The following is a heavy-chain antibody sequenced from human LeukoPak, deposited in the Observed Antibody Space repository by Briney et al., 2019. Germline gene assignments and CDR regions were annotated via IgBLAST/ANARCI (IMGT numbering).Heavy chain of an antibody. Sequence: PSETLSLTCTVSGGSISSYYWSWIRQPLGKGLEWIGYIYYSGSTNYNPSLKSRVTISVDTSKNQFSLKLSSVTAADTAVYYCARRTASYCSSTSCLNWFDPWGQGTLVTVSS. D-gene: IGHD2-2*01. V-gene: IGHV4-59*01. J-gene: IGHJ5*02. CDR1: GGSISSYY. CDR2: IYYSGST. CDR3: ARRTASYCSSTSCLNWFDP.